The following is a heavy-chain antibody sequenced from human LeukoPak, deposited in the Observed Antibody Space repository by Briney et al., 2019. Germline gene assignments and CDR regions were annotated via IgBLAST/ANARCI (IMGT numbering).Heavy chain of an antibody. CDR3: ARPRRRCGDYQYYFDY. D-gene: IGHD4-17*01. V-gene: IGHV4-34*01. CDR2: INHSGST. J-gene: IGHJ4*02. Sequence: SETLSLTCTVSGGSISSYYWSWIRQPPGKGLEWIGEINHSGSTNYNPSLKSRVTISVDTSKNQFSLKLSSVTAADTAVYYCARPRRRCGDYQYYFDYWGQGTLVTVSS. CDR1: GGSISSYY.